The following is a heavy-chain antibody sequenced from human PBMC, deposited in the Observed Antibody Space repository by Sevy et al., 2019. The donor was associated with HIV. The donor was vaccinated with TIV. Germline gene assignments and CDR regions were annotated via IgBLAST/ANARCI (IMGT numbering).Heavy chain of an antibody. CDR1: GFTFDDYA. CDR3: AKDTGYYYDSSGYCLDY. Sequence: GGSLRLSCAASGFTFDDYAMHWVRQAPGKGLEWVSGISWNGGSIGFADSVKGRFTISRDNAKNSLYLQMNSLRAEDTALYYCAKDTGYYYDSSGYCLDYWGQGTLVTVSS. V-gene: IGHV3-9*01. J-gene: IGHJ4*02. D-gene: IGHD3-22*01. CDR2: ISWNGGSI.